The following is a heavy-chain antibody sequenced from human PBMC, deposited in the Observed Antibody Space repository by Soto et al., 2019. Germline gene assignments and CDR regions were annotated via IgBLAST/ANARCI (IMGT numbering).Heavy chain of an antibody. CDR1: GGSISSSSYY. D-gene: IGHD5-12*01. Sequence: SETLSLTCTVSGGSISSSSYYWGWIRQPPGKGLEWIGSIFYSGSTYYNPSLKSRVTISVDTSKNQFSLKLSSVTAADTAVYYCARQTLDIVATKGWLCDFDYWGQGTLVTVSS. J-gene: IGHJ4*02. CDR3: ARQTLDIVATKGWLCDFDY. V-gene: IGHV4-39*01. CDR2: IFYSGST.